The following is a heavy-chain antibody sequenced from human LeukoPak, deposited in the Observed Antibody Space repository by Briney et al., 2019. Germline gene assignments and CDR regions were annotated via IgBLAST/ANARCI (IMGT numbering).Heavy chain of an antibody. CDR1: GGSISSGCYY. CDR3: ARDSGDDSGSYYRIFDY. V-gene: IGHV4-31*03. Sequence: PSETLSLTCTVSGGSISSGCYYWSWIRQHPGKGLEWLGYIYYSGSTYYNPSLKSRVTISVDTSKNQFSLKLSSVTAADTAVYYCARDSGDDSGSYYRIFDYWGQGTLVTVSS. D-gene: IGHD3-10*01. J-gene: IGHJ4*02. CDR2: IYYSGST.